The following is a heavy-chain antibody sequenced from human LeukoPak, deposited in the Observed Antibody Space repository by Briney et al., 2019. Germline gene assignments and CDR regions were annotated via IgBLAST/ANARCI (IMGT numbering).Heavy chain of an antibody. J-gene: IGHJ4*02. CDR2: IWYDGSHK. CDR1: GFTFSSYG. CDR3: ARDGPPGLDY. Sequence: GGSLRLSCAAAGFTFSSYGMQWVRQAAGKGVGWEGVIWYDGSHKYYADSVKGRFSIPRDNRKNTLYLQMNSLIGEDTAVYYCARDGPPGLDYWGQGTLVTVSS. V-gene: IGHV3-33*01.